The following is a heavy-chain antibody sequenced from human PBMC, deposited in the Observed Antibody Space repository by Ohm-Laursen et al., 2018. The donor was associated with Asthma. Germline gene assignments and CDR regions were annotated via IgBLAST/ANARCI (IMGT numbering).Heavy chain of an antibody. CDR2: INPDGRET. CDR1: GFTFSSYA. V-gene: IGHV3-7*01. J-gene: IGHJ1*01. D-gene: IGHD1-26*01. Sequence: GSLRLSCAASGFTFSSYAMSWVRQAPGKGLEWVANINPDGRETRHVDSVKGRFTISRDNAKDSLSLQMNSLRAEDTALYYCARIGPEWELPGREYSLHHWGEGTLVTVSS. CDR3: ARIGPEWELPGREYSLHH.